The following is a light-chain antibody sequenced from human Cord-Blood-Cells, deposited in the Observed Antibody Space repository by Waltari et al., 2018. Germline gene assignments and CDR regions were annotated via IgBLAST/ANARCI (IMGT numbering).Light chain of an antibody. CDR3: SSYTSSSTRV. V-gene: IGLV2-14*01. Sequence: QSALTQPASVSGSPGQSITISCPGTSSDVGGYNYVSWYQQPPGKAPKLMIYDVSKRPSGVSNRFSGSKSGNTASLTISGLQAEDEADYYCSSYTSSSTRVFGGGTKLTVL. CDR1: SSDVGGYNY. CDR2: DVS. J-gene: IGLJ3*02.